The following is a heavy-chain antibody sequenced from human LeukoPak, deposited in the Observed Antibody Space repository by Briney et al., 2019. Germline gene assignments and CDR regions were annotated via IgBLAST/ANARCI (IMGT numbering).Heavy chain of an antibody. D-gene: IGHD4-17*01. CDR2: IYSGGST. V-gene: IGHV3-53*01. J-gene: IGHJ3*02. Sequence: GGSLRLSCAASGFTFSAFSMNWVRQAPGKGLEWVSVIYSGGSTYYADSVKGRFTISRDNSKNTLYLQMNSLRAEDTAVYYCARIGTMTTDAFDIWGQGTMVTVSS. CDR1: GFTFSAFS. CDR3: ARIGTMTTDAFDI.